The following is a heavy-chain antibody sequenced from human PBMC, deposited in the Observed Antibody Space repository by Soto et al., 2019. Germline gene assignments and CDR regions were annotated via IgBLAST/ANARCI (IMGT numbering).Heavy chain of an antibody. V-gene: IGHV3-23*01. CDR2: ISGSSGNT. CDR3: AKESGYSSSWSLDY. J-gene: IGHJ4*02. CDR1: GFTFSSYA. D-gene: IGHD6-13*01. Sequence: GSLRLSCAASGFTFSSYAMSWVRQAPGKGLEWVSAISGSSGNTYYADSVKGRFTISRDNSKNTLYLQMNSLRAEDTAVYYCAKESGYSSSWSLDYWGQGALVTVSS.